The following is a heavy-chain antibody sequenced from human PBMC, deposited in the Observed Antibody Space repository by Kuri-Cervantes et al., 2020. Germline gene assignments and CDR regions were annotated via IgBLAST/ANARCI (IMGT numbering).Heavy chain of an antibody. D-gene: IGHD3-16*02. CDR2: ISSSSSYI. CDR3: ARDNPRWVYRDAFDI. V-gene: IGHV3-21*01. Sequence: GESLKISCAASGFTFSSYSMNWVRQAPGKGLEWVSSISSSSSYIYYADSVKGRFTISRDNAKNSLYLQMNSLRDEDTAVYYCARDNPRWVYRDAFDIWGQGTMVTVSS. CDR1: GFTFSSYS. J-gene: IGHJ3*02.